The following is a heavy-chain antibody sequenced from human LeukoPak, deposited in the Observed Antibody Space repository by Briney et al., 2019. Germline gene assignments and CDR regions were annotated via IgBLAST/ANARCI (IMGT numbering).Heavy chain of an antibody. CDR3: ARTYYDFWSGYPLVDY. CDR1: GYTFTSYG. Sequence: GASVKVSCKASGYTFTSYGISRVRQAPGQGLEWMGWISAYNGNTNYAQKLQGRVTMTTDTSTSTAYMELRSLRSDDTAVYYCARTYYDFWSGYPLVDYWGQGTLVTVSS. CDR2: ISAYNGNT. V-gene: IGHV1-18*01. J-gene: IGHJ4*02. D-gene: IGHD3-3*01.